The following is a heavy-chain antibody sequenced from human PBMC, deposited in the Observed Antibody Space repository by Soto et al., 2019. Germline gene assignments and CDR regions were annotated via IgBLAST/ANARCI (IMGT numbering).Heavy chain of an antibody. CDR2: ISSSSSTI. Sequence: EVQLVESGGGLVQPGGSLRLSCAASGFTFSSYSMNWVRQAPGKGLEWVSYISSSSSTIYYADSVKGRFTISRDNAKNSLYLQMNGLRAEDTAVYYCAREVSLLTGYRSKSRSLDYWGQGTLVTVSS. J-gene: IGHJ4*02. V-gene: IGHV3-48*01. CDR1: GFTFSSYS. D-gene: IGHD3-9*01. CDR3: AREVSLLTGYRSKSRSLDY.